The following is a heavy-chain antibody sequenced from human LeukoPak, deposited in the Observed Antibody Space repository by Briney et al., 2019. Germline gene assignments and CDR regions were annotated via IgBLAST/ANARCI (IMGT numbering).Heavy chain of an antibody. Sequence: GGSLRLSCAASGFTFSSYSMHWGRQAPGKGLGWVAVISYDRSNKYYADSVKSRFTISRDNSKNTLYLQMNSLRAEDTAVYYCSTMVRGVINNGYWGQGTLVTVSS. CDR1: GFTFSSYS. D-gene: IGHD3-10*01. J-gene: IGHJ4*02. V-gene: IGHV3-30*03. CDR3: STMVRGVINNGY. CDR2: ISYDRSNK.